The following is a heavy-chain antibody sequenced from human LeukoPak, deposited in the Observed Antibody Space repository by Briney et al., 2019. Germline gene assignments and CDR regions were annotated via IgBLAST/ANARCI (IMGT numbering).Heavy chain of an antibody. CDR2: IYYSGST. V-gene: IGHV4-61*01. CDR3: ARVVAGRWDWFDP. D-gene: IGHD2-2*01. Sequence: SETLSLTCTVSGYSISSNYYWSWIRQPPGKGLEWIGYIYYSGSTNYNPSLKSRVTISVDTSKNQFSLKLSSVTAADTAVYYCARVVAGRWDWFDPWGQGTLVTVSS. CDR1: GYSISSNYY. J-gene: IGHJ5*02.